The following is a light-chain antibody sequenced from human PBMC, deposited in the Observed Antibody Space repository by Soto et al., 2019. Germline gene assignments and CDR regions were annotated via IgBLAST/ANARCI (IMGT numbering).Light chain of an antibody. J-gene: IGLJ1*01. CDR2: NNN. CDR3: AAWDGSLNGYV. Sequence: QSVLTQPPSASGTPGQRVTIPCSGSTSNIGSNIVNWYQQLPGTAPKLLIYNNNQRPSGVPDRFSGSKSDTLASLAISGLQSEDEAEFYCAAWDGSLNGYVFGTGTKVTVL. V-gene: IGLV1-44*01. CDR1: TSNIGSNI.